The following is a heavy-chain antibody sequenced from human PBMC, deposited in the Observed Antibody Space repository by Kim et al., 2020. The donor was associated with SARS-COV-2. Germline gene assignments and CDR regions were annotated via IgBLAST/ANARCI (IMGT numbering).Heavy chain of an antibody. D-gene: IGHD4-17*01. V-gene: IGHV1-69*13. J-gene: IGHJ4*02. CDR1: GGTFSSYA. CDR2: IIPIFGTA. Sequence: SVKVSCKASGGTFSSYAISWVRQAPGQGLEWIGGIIPIFGTANYAQKFQGRVTITADESTSTAYMELSSLRSEDTAVYYCARDLGYGDTYYFDYWGQGTLVTVSS. CDR3: ARDLGYGDTYYFDY.